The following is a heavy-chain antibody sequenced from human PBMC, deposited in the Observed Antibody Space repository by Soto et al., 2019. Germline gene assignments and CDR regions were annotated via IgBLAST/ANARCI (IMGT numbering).Heavy chain of an antibody. V-gene: IGHV3-30*18. CDR3: VKDTCNSISCYSV. CDR1: GFTFSNFG. J-gene: IGHJ4*02. CDR2: ISYDGSNK. Sequence: QVQLVESGGGVVQPGRSLRLSCVASGFTFSNFGMHWVRQAPGKGLEWVAVISYDGSNKYYADSVKGRFTISRDNSKNTLYLQMHSLRAEDTAVYYCVKDTCNSISCYSVWGQGTLVTVSS. D-gene: IGHD2-2*01.